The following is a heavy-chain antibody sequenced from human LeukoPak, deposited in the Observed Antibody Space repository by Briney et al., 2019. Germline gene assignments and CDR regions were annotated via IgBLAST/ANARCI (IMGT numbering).Heavy chain of an antibody. J-gene: IGHJ4*02. CDR1: GFTVGSNY. Sequence: GGSLRLSCAASGFTVGSNYMNWVRQAPGKGLEWVSSISSSSNYIYYADSVKGRFTISRNNAKNSLYLQMNSLRAEDTAVYYCARVGSSWNFDSWGQGTLVTVSS. V-gene: IGHV3-21*01. CDR2: ISSSSNYI. CDR3: ARVGSSWNFDS. D-gene: IGHD6-13*01.